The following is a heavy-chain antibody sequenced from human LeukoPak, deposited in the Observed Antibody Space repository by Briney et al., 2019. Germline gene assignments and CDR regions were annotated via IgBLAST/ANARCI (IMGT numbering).Heavy chain of an antibody. Sequence: SETLSLTCTVSGGSISSYYWSWIRQPPGKGLEWIGYIYYSGSTNYNPSLKSRVTISVDTPKNQFSLKLSSVTAADTAVYYCARGVLYPRGPQGYYFDYWGQGTLVTVSS. CDR2: IYYSGST. J-gene: IGHJ4*02. CDR3: ARGVLYPRGPQGYYFDY. CDR1: GGSISSYY. D-gene: IGHD3-10*01. V-gene: IGHV4-59*01.